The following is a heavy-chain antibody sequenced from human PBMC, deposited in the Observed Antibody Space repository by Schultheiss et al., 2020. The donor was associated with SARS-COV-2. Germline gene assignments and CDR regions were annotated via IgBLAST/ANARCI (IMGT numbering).Heavy chain of an antibody. Sequence: GESLKISCAASGFTVSSNYMSWVRQAPGKGLEWVSVIYSGGSTYYADSVKGRFTISRDNSKNTLYLQMNSLRAEDTAVYYCAVRYCSSTGCYNSYYYYGMDVWGQGTTVTVSS. V-gene: IGHV3-53*01. D-gene: IGHD2-2*02. CDR3: AVRYCSSTGCYNSYYYYGMDV. CDR2: IYSGGST. CDR1: GFTVSSNY. J-gene: IGHJ6*02.